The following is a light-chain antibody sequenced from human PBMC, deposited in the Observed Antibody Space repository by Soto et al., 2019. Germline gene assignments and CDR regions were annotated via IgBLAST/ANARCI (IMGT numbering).Light chain of an antibody. CDR1: STDVGGYNY. Sequence: QSVLTQPPSASGSPGQSVTISCTGTSTDVGGYNYVSWYQQHPGKAPKLMIYEVNKRPSGVPDRFSGSKSGNTASLTASGLQAEDEADYYCSSYAGSTYVFGTGTKVTVL. CDR3: SSYAGSTYV. J-gene: IGLJ1*01. CDR2: EVN. V-gene: IGLV2-8*01.